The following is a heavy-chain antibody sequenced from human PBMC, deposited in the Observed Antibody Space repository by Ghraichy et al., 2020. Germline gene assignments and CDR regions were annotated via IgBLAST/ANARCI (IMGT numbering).Heavy chain of an antibody. Sequence: GGSLRLSCSASGFTFSNFAMHWVRQAPGKGMEYVSAISTNGGDTYYADSVKGRFTMSRDNSKNTLYLQMTSLRAEDTAVYYCVRHSGSYDYWGQGTLVSVSS. CDR2: ISTNGGDT. D-gene: IGHD1-26*01. V-gene: IGHV3-64D*09. CDR1: GFTFSNFA. CDR3: VRHSGSYDY. J-gene: IGHJ4*02.